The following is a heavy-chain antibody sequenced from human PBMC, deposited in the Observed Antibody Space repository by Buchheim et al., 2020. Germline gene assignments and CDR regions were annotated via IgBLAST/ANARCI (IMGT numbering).Heavy chain of an antibody. CDR3: ARRRGYSYGYYGMDV. CDR2: INYSGST. V-gene: IGHV4-34*01. Sequence: QVQLQQWGAGLLKPSETLSLTCAVYGGSFSGYYWRWIRQPPGKGLEWIGEINYSGSTNYKPSLKSRVTISVETSKNQLSLKLSSVTAADTSVYYCARRRGYSYGYYGMDVWGQGTT. CDR1: GGSFSGYY. D-gene: IGHD5-18*01. J-gene: IGHJ6*02.